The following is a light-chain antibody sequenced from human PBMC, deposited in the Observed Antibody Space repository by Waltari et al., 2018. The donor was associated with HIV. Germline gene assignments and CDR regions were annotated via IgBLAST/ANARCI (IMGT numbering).Light chain of an antibody. CDR2: KAS. CDR1: QSISKW. V-gene: IGKV1-5*03. Sequence: DIQMTQSLSTLSASVGDRVTLTCRASQSISKWLAWYQQKPGNAPKLLIYKASTLEGGVSSRFRVSGSGTEFTLTINSLQPDEFATYFCQQYYLSPWTFGQGARV. CDR3: QQYYLSPWT. J-gene: IGKJ1*01.